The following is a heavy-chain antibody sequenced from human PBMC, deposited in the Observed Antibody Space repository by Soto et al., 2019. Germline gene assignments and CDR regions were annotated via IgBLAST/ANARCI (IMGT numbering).Heavy chain of an antibody. Sequence: LRLSCAASGFTFSSYWMHWVRQAPGKGLVWVSRINSDGSSTSYADSVKGRFTISRDNAKNTLYLQMNSLRAEDTALYYCARTLTGATPDDALEIWGQGTMVTVSS. CDR3: ARTLTGATPDDALEI. CDR1: GFTFSSYW. D-gene: IGHD1-20*01. CDR2: INSDGSST. J-gene: IGHJ3*02. V-gene: IGHV3-74*01.